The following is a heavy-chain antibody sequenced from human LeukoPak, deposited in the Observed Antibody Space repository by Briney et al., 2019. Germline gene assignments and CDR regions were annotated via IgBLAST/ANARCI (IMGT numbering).Heavy chain of an antibody. V-gene: IGHV3-23*01. D-gene: IGHD3-22*01. CDR3: ARDRDYYDSSGYYWI. J-gene: IGHJ3*02. CDR2: ISNSDGNT. Sequence: PGGSLRLSCAASGLTFSNYAMSWVRQAPGKGLEWVSTISNSDGNTYYAVKGRFTISRDNAKNSLYLQMNSLRAEDTAVYYCARDRDYYDSSGYYWIWGQGTMVTVSS. CDR1: GLTFSNYA.